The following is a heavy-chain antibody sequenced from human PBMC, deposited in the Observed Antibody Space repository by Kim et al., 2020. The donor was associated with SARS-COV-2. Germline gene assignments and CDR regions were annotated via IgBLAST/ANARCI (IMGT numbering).Heavy chain of an antibody. V-gene: IGHV3-21*01. CDR2: ITSSSNYI. D-gene: IGHD4-17*01. CDR1: GFIFTSYS. J-gene: IGHJ4*02. Sequence: GGSLRLSCAASGFIFTSYSMNWVRQAPGKGLEWVSSITSSSNYIYYADSVKGRFTISRDNAKNSLYLQMNSLRAEDTAVYYCARDYYGDWYFDYWGQGTLVTVSS. CDR3: ARDYYGDWYFDY.